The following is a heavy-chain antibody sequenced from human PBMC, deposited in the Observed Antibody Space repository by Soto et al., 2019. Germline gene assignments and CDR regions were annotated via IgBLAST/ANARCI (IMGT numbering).Heavy chain of an antibody. CDR1: GFTFSSYA. CDR2: ISGSGGST. CDR3: AKDSRPGTVLFGYYYGMDV. D-gene: IGHD1-1*01. J-gene: IGHJ6*02. Sequence: QSGGSLRLSCAASGFTFSSYAMSWVRQAPGKGLEWVSAISGSGGSTYYADSVKGRFTISRDNSKNTLYLQMNSLRAEDTAVYYCAKDSRPGTVLFGYYYGMDVWGQGTTVTVSS. V-gene: IGHV3-23*01.